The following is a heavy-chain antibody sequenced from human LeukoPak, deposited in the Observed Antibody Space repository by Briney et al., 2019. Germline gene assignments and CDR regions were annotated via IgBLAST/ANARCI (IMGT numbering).Heavy chain of an antibody. J-gene: IGHJ6*02. CDR1: GFTFSNAW. Sequence: VKPGGSLRLSCAASGFTFSNAWMSWVRQAPGKGLEWVGRIKSKTDGWTTDYAAPVKGRFTISRDDSKNTLYLQMNSLKTEDTAVYYCTSNFGYYYGMDVWGQGTTVTVSS. CDR2: IKSKTDGWTT. V-gene: IGHV3-15*01. CDR3: TSNFGYYYGMDV. D-gene: IGHD3-10*01.